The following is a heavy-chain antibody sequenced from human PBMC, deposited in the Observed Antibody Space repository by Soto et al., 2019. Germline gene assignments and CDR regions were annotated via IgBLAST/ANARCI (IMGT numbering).Heavy chain of an antibody. CDR3: ATLRKT. Sequence: EVQLVESGGGLVQPGGSLRLSCAASGFSVTSSFMTWVRQLPGKGLEWVSVIYSGGSTYYADSVKGRFTISRDNSKNTLYLQKNSLRAEDTAVYYCATLRKTWGQGTLVTVSS. J-gene: IGHJ4*02. CDR1: GFSVTSSF. CDR2: IYSGGST. V-gene: IGHV3-66*01.